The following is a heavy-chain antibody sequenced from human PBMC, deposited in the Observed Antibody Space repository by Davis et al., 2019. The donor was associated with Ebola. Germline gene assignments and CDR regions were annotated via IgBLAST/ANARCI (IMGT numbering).Heavy chain of an antibody. J-gene: IGHJ4*02. Sequence: MPGGSLRLSCAVYGGSFTDYYWSWIRQPPGKGLEWIGEINHSGSTNYNPSLKSRVTISVDTSKNQFSLKLSSVTAADTAVYYCARGEYRSSSLNFDYWGQGTLVTVSS. V-gene: IGHV4-34*01. D-gene: IGHD6-6*01. CDR2: INHSGST. CDR3: ARGEYRSSSLNFDY. CDR1: GGSFTDYY.